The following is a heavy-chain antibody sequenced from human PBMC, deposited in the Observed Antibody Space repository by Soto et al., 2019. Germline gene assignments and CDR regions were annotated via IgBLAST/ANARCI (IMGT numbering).Heavy chain of an antibody. CDR1: GGSVSNSNYS. CDR2: VYYRGRS. J-gene: IGHJ4*02. D-gene: IGHD2-8*01. CDR3: VSQRTSVLTQAYFDY. V-gene: IGHV4-39*01. Sequence: PSETLSLTCTVSGGSVSNSNYSWGWIRQSPGKGLEWIGSVYYRGRSYSKSSVKSRVTISVDTSKNQFSLNLNPVTASDTAVYYCVSQRTSVLTQAYFDYWGPGALVTVSS.